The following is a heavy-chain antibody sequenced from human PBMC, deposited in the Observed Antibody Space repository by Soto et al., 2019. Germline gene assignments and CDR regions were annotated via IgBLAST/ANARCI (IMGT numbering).Heavy chain of an antibody. D-gene: IGHD6-19*01. Sequence: PSETLSLTCTVSVGSISSYYWSLIRQPPGKGLECIWYIYYSGSTNYNPSLKSRVTISVDTSKNKFSLKLSSVTAADTAVYYCERAGYSSGWYEYWGQGALVTLSS. CDR2: IYYSGST. J-gene: IGHJ4*02. V-gene: IGHV4-59*01. CDR3: ERAGYSSGWYEY. CDR1: VGSISSYY.